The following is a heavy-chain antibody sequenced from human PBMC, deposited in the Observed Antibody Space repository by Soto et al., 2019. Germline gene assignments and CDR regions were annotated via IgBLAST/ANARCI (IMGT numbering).Heavy chain of an antibody. Sequence: PSETLSLTCTVSGGSISSGGYYWSWIRQHPGKGLEWIGYIYYGGSTYYNPSLKSRVTISVDTSKNQFSLKLSSVTAADTAVYYCARVFSDSSSFFDPWDQGTLVTVSS. CDR1: GGSISSGGYY. V-gene: IGHV4-31*03. CDR2: IYYGGST. J-gene: IGHJ5*02. D-gene: IGHD6-13*01. CDR3: ARVFSDSSSFFDP.